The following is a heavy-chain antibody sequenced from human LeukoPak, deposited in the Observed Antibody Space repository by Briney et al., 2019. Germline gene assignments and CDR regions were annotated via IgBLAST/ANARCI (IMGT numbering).Heavy chain of an antibody. V-gene: IGHV3-30*03. D-gene: IGHD1-26*01. CDR2: ISYDGSNK. J-gene: IGHJ3*01. Sequence: PGRSLRLSCAASGFTFSSYGMHWVRQAPGKGLEWVAVISYDGSNKYYADSVKGRFTISRDNSKNTLYLQMNSLRAEDTAEYYCVTHYKWDLLVHAFDFWGQGTRVTVSS. CDR3: VTHYKWDLLVHAFDF. CDR1: GFTFSSYG.